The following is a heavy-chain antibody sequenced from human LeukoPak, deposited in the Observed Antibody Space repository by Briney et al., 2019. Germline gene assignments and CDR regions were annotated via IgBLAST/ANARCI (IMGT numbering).Heavy chain of an antibody. Sequence: GGSLRLSCAASGFTFSSYAMSWVRQAPGEGLEWVSAIRGSGGGTYYADSVKGRVTISRDNSKNTLYPQMNSLSAEDTAVYYCATPLLNWGQGTLVSVSS. CDR1: GFTFSSYA. CDR2: IRGSGGGT. J-gene: IGHJ4*02. D-gene: IGHD3-10*01. V-gene: IGHV3-23*01. CDR3: ATPLLN.